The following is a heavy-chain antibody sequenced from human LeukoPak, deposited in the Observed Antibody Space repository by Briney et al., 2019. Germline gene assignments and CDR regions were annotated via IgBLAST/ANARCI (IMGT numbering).Heavy chain of an antibody. D-gene: IGHD2-2*01. CDR3: TRGNIVVVPAAPPAY. Sequence: ASVKVSCKXSGYTFTSYYIHWVRQAPGQGLEGMGIINPSGDSTTYSQKFQGRVTMTRDTSTNTVYLELSSLTSEDTALYYCTRGNIVVVPAAPPAYWGQGTLVTVSS. CDR1: GYTFTSYY. J-gene: IGHJ4*02. V-gene: IGHV1-46*01. CDR2: INPSGDST.